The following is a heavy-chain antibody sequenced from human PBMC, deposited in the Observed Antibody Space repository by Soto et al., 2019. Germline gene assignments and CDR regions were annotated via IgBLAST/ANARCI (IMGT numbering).Heavy chain of an antibody. CDR3: ASELGYCSSTSCY. CDR2: ISGSGGST. V-gene: IGHV3-23*01. Sequence: EVQLLESGGGLVQPGGSLRLSCAASGFTFSSYAMSWVRQAPGKGLEWVSAISGSGGSTYYADSVKGRFTISRDNSKNTLYLQMNSLRAEDTAIYYCASELGYCSSTSCYWGQGTLVTVSS. CDR1: GFTFSSYA. J-gene: IGHJ4*02. D-gene: IGHD2-2*01.